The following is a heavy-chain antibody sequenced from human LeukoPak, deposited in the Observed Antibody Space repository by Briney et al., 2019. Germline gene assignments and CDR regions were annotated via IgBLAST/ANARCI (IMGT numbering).Heavy chain of an antibody. CDR2: IYYSGST. J-gene: IGHJ6*03. Sequence: SETLSLTCTVSGGSISNYYWSWIRQPPGKGLEWIGYIYYSGSTNYNPSLKSRVTISVDTSKNQFSLKVSSVTAADTAVYYCARTYFDFWSGDYYYYMDVWGKGTMVTVSS. CDR3: ARTYFDFWSGDYYYYMDV. D-gene: IGHD3-3*01. V-gene: IGHV4-59*01. CDR1: GGSISNYY.